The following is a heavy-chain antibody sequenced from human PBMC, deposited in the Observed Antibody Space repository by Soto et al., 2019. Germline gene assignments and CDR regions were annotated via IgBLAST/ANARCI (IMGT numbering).Heavy chain of an antibody. CDR2: IYYSGST. CDR3: AKTWGYSSSWYEGDWFDP. V-gene: IGHV4-59*01. Sequence: SETLSLTCTVSGGSISSYYWSWIRQPPGKGLEWIGYIYYSGSTNYNPSLKSRVTISVDTSKNQFSLKLSSVTAADTAVYYGAKTWGYSSSWYEGDWFDPWGQGTLVTVSS. D-gene: IGHD6-13*01. J-gene: IGHJ5*02. CDR1: GGSISSYY.